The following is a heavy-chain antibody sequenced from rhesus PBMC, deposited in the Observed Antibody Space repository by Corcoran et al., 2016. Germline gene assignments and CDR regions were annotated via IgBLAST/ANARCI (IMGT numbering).Heavy chain of an antibody. CDR2: FSGRGGST. J-gene: IGHJ5-2*02. D-gene: IGHD3-34*01. V-gene: IGHV4-173*01. CDR1: GVPISRNY. Sequence: QLQLQESGPGLVKPSETLSLTCAVSGVPISRNYWSWISHPPGQGLAWMGRFSGRGGSTDYNPSLKSRVTFSTDTSKNQFSLKLSSVTAADTAVYYCARGPVYWGDYYPNSLDVWGRGVLVTVSS. CDR3: ARGPVYWGDYYPNSLDV.